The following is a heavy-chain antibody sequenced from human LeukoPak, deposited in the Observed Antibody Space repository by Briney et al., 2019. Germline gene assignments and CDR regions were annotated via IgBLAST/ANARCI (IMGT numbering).Heavy chain of an antibody. V-gene: IGHV4-59*08. CDR1: GGSISSYY. Sequence: PSETLSLTCTVSGGSISSYYWSWIRQPPGKGLEWIGYIYYSGSTNYNPSLKSRVTISVDTSKNQFSLKLSSVTAADTAVYYCARHRGYYYDSSGYYYDYWGQGTLVTVSS. D-gene: IGHD3-22*01. CDR3: ARHRGYYYDSSGYYYDY. J-gene: IGHJ4*02. CDR2: IYYSGST.